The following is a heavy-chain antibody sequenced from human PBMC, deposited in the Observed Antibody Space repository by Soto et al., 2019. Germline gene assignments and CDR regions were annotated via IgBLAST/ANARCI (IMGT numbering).Heavy chain of an antibody. Sequence: PGGSLRLSCAASGFTFSSYWMSWVRQAPGKGLEWVANIKQDGSEKYYVDSVKGRFTISRDNAKNSLYLQMNSLRAEDTAVYYCARGGYYDILTGYYGDYYYGMDVWGQGTTVTVSS. CDR1: GFTFSSYW. CDR2: IKQDGSEK. V-gene: IGHV3-7*04. D-gene: IGHD3-9*01. J-gene: IGHJ6*02. CDR3: ARGGYYDILTGYYGDYYYGMDV.